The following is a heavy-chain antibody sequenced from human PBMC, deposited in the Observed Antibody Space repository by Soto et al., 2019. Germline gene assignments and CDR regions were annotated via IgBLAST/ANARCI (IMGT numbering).Heavy chain of an antibody. CDR2: ISWDGGST. V-gene: IGHV3-43*01. Sequence: PGGSLRLSCAASGFTFDAYTMHWVRQAPGKGLEWVSLISWDGGSTYYADSVKGRFTISRDNSKNSLYLQMNSLRTEDTALYYCAKDQLELYGMDVWGQGTTVTVSS. J-gene: IGHJ6*02. CDR3: AKDQLELYGMDV. CDR1: GFTFDAYT. D-gene: IGHD1-7*01.